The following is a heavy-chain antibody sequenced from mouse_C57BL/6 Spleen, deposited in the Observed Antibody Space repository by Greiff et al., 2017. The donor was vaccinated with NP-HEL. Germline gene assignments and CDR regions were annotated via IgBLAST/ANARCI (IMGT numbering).Heavy chain of an antibody. Sequence: QVQLQQPGPGLVQPSQSLSITCTVSGFSLTSYGVHWVRQSPGKGLEWLGVIWSGGSTDYNAAFISRLSISKDNSKSQVFFKMNSLQADDTAIYYCDIYLIYAMDYWGQGTSVTVSS. J-gene: IGHJ4*01. CDR1: GFSLTSYG. D-gene: IGHD5-1-1*01. CDR2: IWSGGST. V-gene: IGHV2-2*01. CDR3: DIYLIYAMDY.